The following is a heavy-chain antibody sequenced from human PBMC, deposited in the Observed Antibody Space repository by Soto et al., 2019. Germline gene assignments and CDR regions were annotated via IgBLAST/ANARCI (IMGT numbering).Heavy chain of an antibody. V-gene: IGHV3-30-3*01. J-gene: IGHJ4*02. CDR1: GFTFSTYT. D-gene: IGHD6-13*01. CDR2: MSNDGVDK. Sequence: QVQLVESGGGVVQPGGSLRLSCVASGFTFSTYTMYWVRQAPGKGLEWVALMSNDGVDKYFADSVKGRFTISRDNSKNTPLLQLNSLRGDEKPVYFCASVAEPFSWFKAGYLDSWGQGTLVPVSS. CDR3: ASVAEPFSWFKAGYLDS.